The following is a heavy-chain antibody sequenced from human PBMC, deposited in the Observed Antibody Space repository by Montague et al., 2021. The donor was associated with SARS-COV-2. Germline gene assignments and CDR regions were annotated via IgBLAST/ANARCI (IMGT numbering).Heavy chain of an antibody. J-gene: IGHJ4*02. CDR1: GASVTSTNW. CDR3: ASPKEGSGYYRPFDY. V-gene: IGHV4-4*02. CDR2: IYHTGNT. Sequence: SETLSLTCGVAGASVTSTNWGSWVRQPTGKGLEWIGEIYHTGNTNYSPSLKNRVSISLDKSKNQLSLRLNSVTAADTAVYYCASPKEGSGYYRPFDYWGQGILVTVSS. D-gene: IGHD3-22*01.